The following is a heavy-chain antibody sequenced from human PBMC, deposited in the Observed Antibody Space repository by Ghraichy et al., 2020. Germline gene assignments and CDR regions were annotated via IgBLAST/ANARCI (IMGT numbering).Heavy chain of an antibody. Sequence: GSLRLSCVASGLMFSTNTMNWVRQAPGKGLEWVSSISSSTRYIYYADSVKGRFTISRDNAQNSLYLQMNSLRAEDTAVYYCSRGGGAGTPVLYHMDVWGRGTTVTVSS. J-gene: IGHJ6*02. V-gene: IGHV3-21*01. D-gene: IGHD6-19*01. CDR1: GLMFSTNT. CDR2: ISSSTRYI. CDR3: SRGGGAGTPVLYHMDV.